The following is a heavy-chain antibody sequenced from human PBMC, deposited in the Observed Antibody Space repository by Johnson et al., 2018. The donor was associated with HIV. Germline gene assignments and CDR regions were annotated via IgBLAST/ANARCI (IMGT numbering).Heavy chain of an antibody. CDR1: AFPFDDHA. J-gene: IGHJ3*02. CDR3: AREGPVPGGEAFDI. Sequence: VQLVESGGGLVQPGRSLRLSCAASAFPFDDHALHWVRQTPGKGLQWFSIILQGRFTISSDNAKNSLYLQMNSLRAGDTAVYYCAREGPVPGGEAFDIWGQGTMVTVSS. CDR2: I. D-gene: IGHD3-16*01. V-gene: IGHV3-9*01.